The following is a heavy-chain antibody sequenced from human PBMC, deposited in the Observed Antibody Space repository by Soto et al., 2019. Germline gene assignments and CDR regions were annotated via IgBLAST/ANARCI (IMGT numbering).Heavy chain of an antibody. Sequence: QVQLQESGPGLVKPSQTLSLTCTVSGGSISSGDYYWSWIRQPPGKGLEWVGYIYYSGSTYYNPPLKSRVTRSVDTSKNQFALRLSSVTAADTAVYYYARVGFGELLAHGMDVWGQGTTVTVSS. CDR2: IYYSGST. CDR3: ARVGFGELLAHGMDV. CDR1: GGSISSGDYY. D-gene: IGHD3-10*01. J-gene: IGHJ6*02. V-gene: IGHV4-30-4*01.